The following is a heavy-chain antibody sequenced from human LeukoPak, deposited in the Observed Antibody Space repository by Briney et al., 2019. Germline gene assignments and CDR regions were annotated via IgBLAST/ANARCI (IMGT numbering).Heavy chain of an antibody. Sequence: GGSLRLSCAASGFTFSNAWMSWVRQAPGKGLEWVGRIKSKTDGGTTDYAAPVKGRFTISRDDSKNTLYLQMNSLKTEDTAVYYCTTAGDYSDYVTDYWGQGTLVTVSS. CDR3: TTAGDYSDYVTDY. D-gene: IGHD4-11*01. CDR1: GFTFSNAW. CDR2: IKSKTDGGTT. V-gene: IGHV3-15*01. J-gene: IGHJ4*02.